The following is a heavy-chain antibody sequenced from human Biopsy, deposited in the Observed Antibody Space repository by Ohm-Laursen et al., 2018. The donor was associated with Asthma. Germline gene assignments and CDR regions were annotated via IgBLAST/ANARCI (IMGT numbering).Heavy chain of an antibody. CDR1: GFTFSSYG. V-gene: IGHV3-33*05. D-gene: IGHD3-16*02. CDR2: ISYDGGNK. Sequence: SLRLSCAASGFTFSSYGMHWVRQAPGKGLEWVACISYDGGNKYYADSVKGRSTISRDNSKNRLYLEMASLRAEDTAVYYCAREKVIESRGFQNWFDPWGQGTLVHVSS. CDR3: AREKVIESRGFQNWFDP. J-gene: IGHJ5*02.